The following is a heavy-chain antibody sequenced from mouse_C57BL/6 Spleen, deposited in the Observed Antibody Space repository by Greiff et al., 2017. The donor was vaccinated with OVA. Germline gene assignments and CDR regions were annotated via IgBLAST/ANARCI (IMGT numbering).Heavy chain of an antibody. V-gene: IGHV5-17*01. CDR1: GFTFSDYG. CDR2: ISSGSSTI. CDR3: AREMDYSYYFDY. D-gene: IGHD1-1*01. J-gene: IGHJ2*01. Sequence: DVMLVESGGGLVKPGGSLKLSCAASGFTFSDYGMHWVRQAPEKGLEWVAYISSGSSTIYFADTVKGRFTISRDNAKNTLFLQMTSLRSEDTAMYYCAREMDYSYYFDYWGQGTTLTVSS.